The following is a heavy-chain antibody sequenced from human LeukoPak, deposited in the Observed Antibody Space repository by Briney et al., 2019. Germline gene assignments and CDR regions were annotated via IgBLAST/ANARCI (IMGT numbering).Heavy chain of an antibody. CDR1: GFTVSSNY. J-gene: IGHJ5*02. V-gene: IGHV3-53*01. CDR3: ARDIAAAGTGGSGFWFDP. Sequence: GGSLRLSCAASGFTVSSNYMSWVRQAPGEGLEWVSVIYSGGSTYYADSVKGRFTISRDNSKNTLYLQMNSLRAEDTAVYYCARDIAAAGTGGSGFWFDPWGQGTLVTVSS. CDR2: IYSGGST. D-gene: IGHD6-13*01.